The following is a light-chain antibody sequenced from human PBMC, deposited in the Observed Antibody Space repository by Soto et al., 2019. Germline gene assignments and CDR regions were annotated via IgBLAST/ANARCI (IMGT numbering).Light chain of an antibody. V-gene: IGKV1-33*01. CDR1: QDISNY. CDR3: QQYDNLPPLT. CDR2: EAS. Sequence: DIQMTQAPSSLSASVGDRVTITCQASQDISNYLNWYQQKPGKAPKLLIYEASILETGVPSRFSRRGSGTDFTFTISGLQPEDIATYYCQQYDNLPPLTFGGGTKVELK. J-gene: IGKJ4*01.